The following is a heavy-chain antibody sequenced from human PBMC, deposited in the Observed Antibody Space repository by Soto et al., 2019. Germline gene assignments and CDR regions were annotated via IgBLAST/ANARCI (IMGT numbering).Heavy chain of an antibody. D-gene: IGHD3-22*01. CDR2: IYWDDDK. J-gene: IGHJ5*02. CDR1: GFSLSTSGVG. CDR3: AHSPNYYDSSPSRESGFDP. V-gene: IGHV2-5*02. Sequence: QITLKESGPTLVKPTQTLTLTCTFSGFSLSTSGVGVGWIRQPPGKALEWLALIYWDDDKRYSPSLKSRLTITKDTSTNQVVLTMTNMDPVDTAPYYCAHSPNYYDSSPSRESGFDPWGQGTLVTVSS.